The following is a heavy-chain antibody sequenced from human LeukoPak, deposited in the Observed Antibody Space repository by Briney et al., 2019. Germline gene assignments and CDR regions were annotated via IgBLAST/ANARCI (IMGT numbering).Heavy chain of an antibody. CDR2: IIPIFGIA. J-gene: IGHJ6*02. Sequence: ASVKVSCKASGGTFTSYAISWVRQAPGQGLEWMGRIIPIFGIANYAQKFRGRVTITADKSTSTAYMELSSLRSEDTAVYYCARLVIAAAGPGDEAYYYYGMDVRGQGSTVTVSS. CDR3: ARLVIAAAGPGDEAYYYYGMDV. CDR1: GGTFTSYA. V-gene: IGHV1-69*04. D-gene: IGHD6-13*01.